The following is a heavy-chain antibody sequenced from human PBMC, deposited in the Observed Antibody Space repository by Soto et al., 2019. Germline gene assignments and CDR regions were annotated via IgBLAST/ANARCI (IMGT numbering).Heavy chain of an antibody. V-gene: IGHV1-69*13. CDR1: GGTFSSYA. D-gene: IGHD6-19*01. Sequence: SVKVSCKASGGTFSSYAISWVRQAPGQGLEWMGGIIPIFGTANYAQKFQGRVTITADESTSTAYMELSSLRSEDTAVYYCARDSFPYSSGWYHYWGQGALVTVSS. J-gene: IGHJ4*02. CDR2: IIPIFGTA. CDR3: ARDSFPYSSGWYHY.